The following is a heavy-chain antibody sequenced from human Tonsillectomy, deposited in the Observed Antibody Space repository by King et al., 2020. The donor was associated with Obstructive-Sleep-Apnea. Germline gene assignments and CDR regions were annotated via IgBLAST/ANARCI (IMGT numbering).Heavy chain of an antibody. D-gene: IGHD4-11*01. CDR2: IWYDGSNK. CDR3: ARHERLFDY. V-gene: IGHV3-33*01. Sequence: VQLVESGGGVVQPGRSLRLSCAAAGFTFSSYGMHWVRQAPGKGLEWVAVIWYDGSNKYYADSVKGRFTISRDNSKNTLYLQMNSLRAEDTAVYYCARHERLFDYWGQGTLVTVSS. J-gene: IGHJ4*02. CDR1: GFTFSSYG.